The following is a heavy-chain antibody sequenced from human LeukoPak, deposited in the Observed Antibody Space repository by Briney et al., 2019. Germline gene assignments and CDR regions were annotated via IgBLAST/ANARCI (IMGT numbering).Heavy chain of an antibody. CDR2: INHSGST. CDR1: GGSFSGYY. Sequence: PSETLSLTXAVYGGSFSGYYWSWIRQPPGKGLEWIGEINHSGSTNYNPSLKSRVTISVDTSKNQFSLKLSSVTAADTAVYYCARGRTGYHPLHWGQGTLVTVSS. CDR3: ARGRTGYHPLH. V-gene: IGHV4-34*01. J-gene: IGHJ4*02. D-gene: IGHD6-13*01.